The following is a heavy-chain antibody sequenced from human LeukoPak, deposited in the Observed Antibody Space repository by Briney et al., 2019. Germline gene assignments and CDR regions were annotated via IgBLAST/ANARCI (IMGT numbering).Heavy chain of an antibody. Sequence: ASVKVSCKASGYTFTGYYMHWVRQAPGPGLEWMGWINPNSGGTKYAQKFQGRVAMTRDTSISTAYMELSRLRSDDTAVYYCARGETYYDFWSGDPPYYFDYWGQGTLVTVSS. CDR2: INPNSGGT. CDR3: ARGETYYDFWSGDPPYYFDY. D-gene: IGHD3-3*01. J-gene: IGHJ4*02. V-gene: IGHV1-2*02. CDR1: GYTFTGYY.